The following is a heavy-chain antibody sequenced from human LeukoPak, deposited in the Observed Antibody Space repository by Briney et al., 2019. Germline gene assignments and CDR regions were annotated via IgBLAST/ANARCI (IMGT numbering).Heavy chain of an antibody. Sequence: GGSLRLSCAASGFTFSSYDMHWVRQAPGKGLEWVAVISYDGSNKYYADSVKGRVTISRDNSKNTLYLQMNSLRAEDTAMYYCVREGFFDYWGQGALVTVSS. J-gene: IGHJ4*02. CDR3: VREGFFDY. V-gene: IGHV3-30*03. CDR2: ISYDGSNK. CDR1: GFTFSSYD.